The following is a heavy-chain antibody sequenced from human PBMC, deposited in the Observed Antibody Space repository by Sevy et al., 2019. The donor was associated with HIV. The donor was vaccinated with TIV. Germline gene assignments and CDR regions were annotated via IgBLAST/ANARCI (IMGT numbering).Heavy chain of an antibody. CDR3: AGENAWGRGYS. CDR2: IYYNGNN. J-gene: IGHJ4*02. CDR1: GGSITSLY. Sequence: SETLSLTCTVSGGSITSLYWNWIRQPPGKGLEWIANIYYNGNNNYNPSLKSRVTLSLDTSKNQFSLRLRSVTAADTAMYYCAGENAWGRGYSWGQGTLVTVSS. V-gene: IGHV4-59*08. D-gene: IGHD1-26*01.